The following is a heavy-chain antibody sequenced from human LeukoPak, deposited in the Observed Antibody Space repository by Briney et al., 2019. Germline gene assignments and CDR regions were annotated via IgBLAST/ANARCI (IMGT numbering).Heavy chain of an antibody. CDR3: ARLNDYGDYVAH. J-gene: IGHJ4*02. Sequence: SETLSLTCTVSGGSISSSSYYWGWIRQPPGKGLEWIGNIYYSGSTYYNPSLKSRVTISEDTSKNQFSLKLSSVTAADTAVYYCARLNDYGDYVAHWGQGTLVTVSS. CDR1: GGSISSSSYY. D-gene: IGHD4-17*01. V-gene: IGHV4-39*01. CDR2: IYYSGST.